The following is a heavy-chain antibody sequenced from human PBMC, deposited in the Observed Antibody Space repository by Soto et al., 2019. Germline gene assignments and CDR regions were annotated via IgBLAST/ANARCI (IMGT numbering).Heavy chain of an antibody. CDR3: ARVERRDGYKYKRWLSY. V-gene: IGHV3-11*01. Sequence: QVQLVESGGGLVEPGGSLRLSCTASGFTFSDYYMSWIRQAPGKGLEWVSYISSSGTTISYADSLKGRFTISRENTKNSLYLQMDSLRAEDTALYYCARVERRDGYKYKRWLSYWGQGTLVTVSS. CDR1: GFTFSDYY. D-gene: IGHD1-1*01. J-gene: IGHJ4*02. CDR2: ISSSGTTI.